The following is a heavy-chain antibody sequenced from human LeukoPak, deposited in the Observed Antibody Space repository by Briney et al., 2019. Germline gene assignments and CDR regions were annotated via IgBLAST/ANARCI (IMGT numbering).Heavy chain of an antibody. D-gene: IGHD6-13*01. CDR1: GGSISSSSYY. V-gene: IGHV4-39*07. CDR2: IYYSGST. Sequence: SETLSLTCTVSGGSISSSSYYWGWIRQPPGKGLEWIGSIYYSGSTYYNPSLKSRVTISVDTSKNQFSLKLSSVTAADTAVYYCARVKVVAAATDYFDYWGQGTLVTVSS. CDR3: ARVKVVAAATDYFDY. J-gene: IGHJ4*02.